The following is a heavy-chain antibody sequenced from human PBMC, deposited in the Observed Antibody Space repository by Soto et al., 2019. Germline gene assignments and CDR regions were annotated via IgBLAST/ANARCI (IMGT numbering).Heavy chain of an antibody. CDR3: ATLAHMRQYYFGIDV. Sequence: PGESLKISCKGSGYRFNNYWITWVRQMPGKGLEWLARIDPSDSYTNYSPSFEGRVTVSVDKSTSTAYLQWSSLQASDTATYYCATLAHMRQYYFGIDVWGQGTTVTVSS. CDR2: IDPSDSYT. CDR1: GYRFNNYW. J-gene: IGHJ6*02. V-gene: IGHV5-10-1*01.